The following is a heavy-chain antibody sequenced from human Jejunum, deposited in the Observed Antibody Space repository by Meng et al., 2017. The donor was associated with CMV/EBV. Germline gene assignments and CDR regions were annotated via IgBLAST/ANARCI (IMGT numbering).Heavy chain of an antibody. D-gene: IGHD2-2*02. CDR3: ARDRSSFIVVVPAAIDY. J-gene: IGHJ4*02. V-gene: IGHV1-18*01. Sequence: FPAYGISWVRPAPGHGLEWMGWISAYNGNTNYAQKLQGRVTMTTDTSTSTAYMELRSLRSDDTAVYYCARDRSSFIVVVPAAIDYWGQGTLVTVSS. CDR2: ISAYNGNT. CDR1: FPAYG.